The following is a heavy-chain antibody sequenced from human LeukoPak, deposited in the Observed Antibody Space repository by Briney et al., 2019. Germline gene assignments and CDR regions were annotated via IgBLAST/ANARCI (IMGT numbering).Heavy chain of an antibody. J-gene: IGHJ4*02. CDR3: TRDPTYYLRYGYFDF. V-gene: IGHV3-21*01. Sequence: GGPLRLSCGASAFSLPISAMNWVGQAPGRGLEGVSSINSVSSHIYYTNSVRGRFTISRDNAKNSLYLQMSSLTAEDTAVYYCTRDPTYYLRYGYFDFWGQGVLVTVSS. CDR1: AFSLPISA. CDR2: INSVSSHI. D-gene: IGHD3-9*01.